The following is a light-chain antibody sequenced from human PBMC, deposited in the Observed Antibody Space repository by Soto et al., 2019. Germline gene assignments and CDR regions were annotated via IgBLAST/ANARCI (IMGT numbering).Light chain of an antibody. J-gene: IGKJ4*01. V-gene: IGKV3-20*01. CDR1: QTVRNNY. Sequence: EFVLTQSRGTLSLSPGERATLFSRASQTVRNNYLAWYQQKPGQAPRLLIYDASSGATGIPDRFSGGGSGTDFTLTISRLEPEDFAVYYCQQFSSYPLTFGGGTKVDIK. CDR2: DAS. CDR3: QQFSSYPLT.